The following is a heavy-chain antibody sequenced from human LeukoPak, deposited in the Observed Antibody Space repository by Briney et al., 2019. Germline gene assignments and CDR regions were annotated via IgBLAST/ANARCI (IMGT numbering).Heavy chain of an antibody. CDR1: GGTFSDYS. D-gene: IGHD2-15*01. V-gene: IGHV1-69*04. Sequence: SVKVSCKASGGTFSDYSISWVRQAPGQGLERMGRIIPILNVSNYAQKFEGRVTITADKSTSTAYMELSSLKPEDTAVYFCARDRPRARYLDYWGQRTLVTVSS. J-gene: IGHJ4*02. CDR2: IIPILNVS. CDR3: ARDRPRARYLDY.